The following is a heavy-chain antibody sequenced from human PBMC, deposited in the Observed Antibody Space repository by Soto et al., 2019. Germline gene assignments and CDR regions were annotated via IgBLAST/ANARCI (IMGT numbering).Heavy chain of an antibody. Sequence: GGSLRLSCAASGFTFSSYEMNWVRQAPGKGLEWVSYISSSGSTIYYADSVKGRFTISRDNAKNSLYLQMNSLRAEDTAVYYCARDSSYCSGGSCSSQPNPGYFDYWGQGTLVTVS. V-gene: IGHV3-48*03. J-gene: IGHJ4*02. CDR3: ARDSSYCSGGSCSSQPNPGYFDY. CDR1: GFTFSSYE. D-gene: IGHD2-15*01. CDR2: ISSSGSTI.